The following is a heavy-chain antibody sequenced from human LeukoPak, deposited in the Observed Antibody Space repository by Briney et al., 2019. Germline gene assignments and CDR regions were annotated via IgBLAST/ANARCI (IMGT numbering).Heavy chain of an antibody. J-gene: IGHJ4*02. CDR2: ISAYNGNT. D-gene: IGHD3-22*01. V-gene: IGHV1-18*01. CDR3: ARGPDYYDSSGYYPGGY. Sequence: ASVKVSCKASGYTFTSYGISWVRQAPGQGLEWMGWISAYNGNTNYAQKLQGRVTMTTDTSTSTAYMELRSLRSDDTAVYYCARGPDYYDSSGYYPGGYWGQGTLVTVSS. CDR1: GYTFTSYG.